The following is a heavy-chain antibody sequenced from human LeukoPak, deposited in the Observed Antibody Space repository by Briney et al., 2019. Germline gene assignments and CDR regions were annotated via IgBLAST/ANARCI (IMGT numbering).Heavy chain of an antibody. J-gene: IGHJ3*02. V-gene: IGHV3-21*01. CDR3: ARVGSGDAFDI. CDR1: GFTFSSYS. CDR2: ISSSSSFI. D-gene: IGHD2-15*01. Sequence: PGGSLRLSCAASGFTFSSYSMNWVRQAPGKGLEWVSSISSSSSFIYYADSVKGRFTISRDNAKNSLYLQMNSLRAEDTAVYYCARVGSGDAFDIWGQGTMVTVSS.